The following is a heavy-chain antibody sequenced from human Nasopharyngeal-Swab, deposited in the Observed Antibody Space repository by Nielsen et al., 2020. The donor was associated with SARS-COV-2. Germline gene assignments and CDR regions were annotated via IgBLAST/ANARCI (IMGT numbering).Heavy chain of an antibody. V-gene: IGHV3-7*01. D-gene: IGHD6-19*01. CDR3: ARGGAVAGNDYYYGMDV. CDR1: EFTFSSYW. CDR2: INEDGSEK. Sequence: GGSLRLSCAASEFTFSSYWMSWVRQAPGKGLEWVANINEDGSEKYYVDSVKGRFTISRDNAKKSLDLQMNSLRAEDTAVYYCARGGAVAGNDYYYGMDVWGQGTTVTVSS. J-gene: IGHJ6*02.